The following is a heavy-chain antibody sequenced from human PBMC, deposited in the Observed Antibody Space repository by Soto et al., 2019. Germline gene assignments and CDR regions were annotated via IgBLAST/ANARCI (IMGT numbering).Heavy chain of an antibody. CDR3: ASCPGGSSSWFDP. D-gene: IGHD6-6*01. J-gene: IGHJ5*02. V-gene: IGHV4-4*02. CDR2: IYHSGST. Sequence: PSETLSLTCAVSSGSISSSNWWSWVRQPPGKGLEWIGEIYHSGSTNYNPSLKSRVTISVDKSKNQFSLKLSSVTAADTAVYYCASCPGGSSSWFDPWGQGALVTVSS. CDR1: SGSISSSNW.